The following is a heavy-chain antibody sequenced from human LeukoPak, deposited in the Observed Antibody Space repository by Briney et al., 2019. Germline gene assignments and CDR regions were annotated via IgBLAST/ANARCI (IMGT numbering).Heavy chain of an antibody. CDR1: GFILSSYS. Sequence: GRSLRLSCAASGFILSSYSMNWVRQAPGKGLEWGLSISSSSNYIYYAYSVGGRFPISRDRAKYSLYLQMNSLRAEDTAVYYCAGGAGDYDYFDYWGQGILVTVSS. CDR2: ISSSSNYI. CDR3: AGGAGDYDYFDY. J-gene: IGHJ4*02. D-gene: IGHD5-12*01. V-gene: IGHV3-21*01.